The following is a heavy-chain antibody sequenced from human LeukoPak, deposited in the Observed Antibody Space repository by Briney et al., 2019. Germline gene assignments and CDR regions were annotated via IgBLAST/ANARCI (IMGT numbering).Heavy chain of an antibody. V-gene: IGHV3-30*03. CDR3: ATRGATSAFDI. Sequence: GGSLRLSCAASGFTFSSYGMHWVRQAPGKGLEWVAVISYDGSNKYYADSVKGRFTISRDNSKNTLYLQMNSLRAEDTAVYYCATRGATSAFDIWGQGTMVTVSS. D-gene: IGHD1-26*01. J-gene: IGHJ3*02. CDR2: ISYDGSNK. CDR1: GFTFSSYG.